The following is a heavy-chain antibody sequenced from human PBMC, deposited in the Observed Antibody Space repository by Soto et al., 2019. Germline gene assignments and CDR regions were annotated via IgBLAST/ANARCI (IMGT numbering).Heavy chain of an antibody. D-gene: IGHD1-1*01. CDR3: ARELPDNWNDPGRFDS. CDR1: GGSISSYY. Sequence: SETLSLTCTVSGGSISSYYWSWIRQPPGKGLEWIGYIYYSGSTNYNPSLKSRVTISVDTSKNQFSLKLSSVTAADTAVYYCARELPDNWNDPGRFDSWGQGTMVTVS. CDR2: IYYSGST. J-gene: IGHJ4*02. V-gene: IGHV4-59*01.